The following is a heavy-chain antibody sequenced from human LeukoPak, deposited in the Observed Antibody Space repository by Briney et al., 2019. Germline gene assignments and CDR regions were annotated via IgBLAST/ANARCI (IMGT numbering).Heavy chain of an antibody. D-gene: IGHD4-17*01. CDR3: ARDDPYGD. CDR1: GFTFSKYG. Sequence: GGSLRLSCAASGFTFSKYGIHWVRQAPGKGLEWVTFIRSDGSNKYYADSVKGRFTISRDNSKNTLYLQMNSLRVEDTAVYYCARDDPYGDWGQGTLVTVSS. V-gene: IGHV3-30*02. CDR2: IRSDGSNK. J-gene: IGHJ4*02.